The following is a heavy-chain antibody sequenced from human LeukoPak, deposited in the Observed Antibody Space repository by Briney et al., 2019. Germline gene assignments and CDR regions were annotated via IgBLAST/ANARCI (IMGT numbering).Heavy chain of an antibody. CDR3: ARGSRYSSGWYLTQYFQH. CDR1: GYTFTSYG. CDR2: ISAYNGNT. V-gene: IGHV1-18*01. Sequence: ASVKDSCKASGYTFTSYGISWVRQAPGQGLEWMGWISAYNGNTNYAQKLQGRVTMTTDTSTSTAYMELRSLRSDDTAVYYCARGSRYSSGWYLTQYFQHWGQGTLVTVSS. D-gene: IGHD6-19*01. J-gene: IGHJ1*01.